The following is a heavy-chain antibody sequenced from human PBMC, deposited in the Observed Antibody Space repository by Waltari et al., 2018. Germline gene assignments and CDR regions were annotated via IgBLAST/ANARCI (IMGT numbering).Heavy chain of an antibody. J-gene: IGHJ5*02. CDR3: ARDSSGYYDNWFDP. CDR1: GGSISSGSYY. D-gene: IGHD3-22*01. CDR2: IYTSGRT. V-gene: IGHV4-61*02. Sequence: QVQLQESGPGLVKPSQTLSLTCTVSGGSISSGSYYWSWMRQPAGKGREWNGRIYTSGRTNYTPSPKSRVTSSVEPSKHQFSLKLSAVTAADTSVYYCARDSSGYYDNWFDPWGQGTLVTVSS.